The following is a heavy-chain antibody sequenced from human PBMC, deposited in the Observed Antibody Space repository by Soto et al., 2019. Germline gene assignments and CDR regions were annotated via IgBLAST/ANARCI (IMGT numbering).Heavy chain of an antibody. Sequence: ASVKVSCKASGYTFTSYYMHWVRQAPGQGLEWMGIINPSGGSTSYAQKFQGRVTMTRDTSTSTVYMELSSLRSEDTAVYYCVFHSFFGSSLDYWGQGTLVTVSS. D-gene: IGHD3-3*01. CDR3: VFHSFFGSSLDY. CDR1: GYTFTSYY. V-gene: IGHV1-46*01. CDR2: INPSGGST. J-gene: IGHJ4*02.